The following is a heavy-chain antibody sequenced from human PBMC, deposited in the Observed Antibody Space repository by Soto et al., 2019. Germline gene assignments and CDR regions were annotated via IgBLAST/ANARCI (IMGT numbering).Heavy chain of an antibody. Sequence: AAVKVSCKASGGTFSSYAISWVRQAPGQGLVWMGGIIPIFGTANYEQKFQGRVTITADESTSTAYMELSSLRSEDTAVYYCARVPRYQLLWYFDYWGQGTLVTVSA. J-gene: IGHJ4*02. V-gene: IGHV1-69*13. CDR2: IIPIFGTA. D-gene: IGHD2-2*01. CDR3: ARVPRYQLLWYFDY. CDR1: GGTFSSYA.